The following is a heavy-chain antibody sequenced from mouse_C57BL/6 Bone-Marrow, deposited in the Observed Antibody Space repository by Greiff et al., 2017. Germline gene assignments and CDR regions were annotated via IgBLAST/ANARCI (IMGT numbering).Heavy chain of an antibody. CDR3: ARSNYGSSPYYFDY. V-gene: IGHV2-9-1*01. D-gene: IGHD1-1*01. J-gene: IGHJ2*01. CDR2: IWTGGGT. Sequence: VQLQESGPGLVAPSQSLSITCTVSGFSLTSYAISWVRQPPGKGLEWLGVIWTGGGTNYNSALKSRLSISKDNSKSQVFLKMNSLQTDDTARYYCARSNYGSSPYYFDYWGQGTTLTVSS. CDR1: GFSLTSYA.